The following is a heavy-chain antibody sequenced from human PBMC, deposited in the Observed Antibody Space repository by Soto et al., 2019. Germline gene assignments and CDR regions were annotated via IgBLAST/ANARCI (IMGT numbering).Heavy chain of an antibody. J-gene: IGHJ6*02. Sequence: ASVKVSCKASGYTLTRYYMHWVRQAPGQGLEWMGISDPNGGHTNSSQRFQGRVTMTTDTSTSTAYMELRSLRSDDTAMYYCARDDYSGYQYGMDVWGQGTTVTVSS. D-gene: IGHD1-26*01. CDR2: SDPNGGHT. CDR3: ARDDYSGYQYGMDV. CDR1: GYTLTRYY. V-gene: IGHV1-46*01.